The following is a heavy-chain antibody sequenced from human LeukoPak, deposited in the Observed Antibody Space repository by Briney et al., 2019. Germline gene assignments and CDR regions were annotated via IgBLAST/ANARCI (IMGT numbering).Heavy chain of an antibody. CDR3: ARLSSSRNLNFDY. V-gene: IGHV4-59*01. Sequence: PSETLSLTCTVSGGSISSYYWSWIRQPPGKGLEWIGYIYYSGSTNYNPSLKSRVTISVDTSKNQFSLKLSSVTAADTAVYYCARLSSSRNLNFDYWGQGTLVTVSS. J-gene: IGHJ4*02. D-gene: IGHD6-13*01. CDR1: GGSISSYY. CDR2: IYYSGST.